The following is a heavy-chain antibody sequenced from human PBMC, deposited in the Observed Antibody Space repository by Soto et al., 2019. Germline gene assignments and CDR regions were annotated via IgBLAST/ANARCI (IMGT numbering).Heavy chain of an antibody. V-gene: IGHV4-39*01. D-gene: IGHD6-6*01. CDR2: IYYSGST. CDR1: GGSISSSSYY. CDR3: ARLALEYSSSSPDY. J-gene: IGHJ4*02. Sequence: SETLSLTCTVSGGSISSSSYYWGWIRQPPGKGLEWIGSIYYSGSTYYNPSLKSRVTISVDTSKNQFSLKLSSVTAADTAVYYCARLALEYSSSSPDYWGQGTLVTVSS.